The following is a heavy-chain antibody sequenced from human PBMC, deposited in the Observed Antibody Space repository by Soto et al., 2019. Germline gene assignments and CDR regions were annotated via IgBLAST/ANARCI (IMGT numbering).Heavy chain of an antibody. J-gene: IGHJ4*02. CDR3: ARDYKMTAVSFSDH. CDR1: GLTFSSRA. V-gene: IGHV3-30*04. CDR2: ISYDGSHK. Sequence: GGSLRLSCAASGLTFSSRAMHWVRQAPGKGLEWVAVISYDGSHKYYADSVKGRFTISRDNSKDTLYLQMNSLRAEDTAVYYCARDYKMTAVSFSDHWGQGTLVTVSS. D-gene: IGHD4-17*01.